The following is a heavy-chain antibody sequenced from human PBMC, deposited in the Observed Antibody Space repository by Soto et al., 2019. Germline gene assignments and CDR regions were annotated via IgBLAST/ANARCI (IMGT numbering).Heavy chain of an antibody. Sequence: ASVKVSCKASGYTFTGYYMHWVRQAPGQGLEWMGWINPNSGGTNYAQKFQGWVTMTRDTSISTAYMELSRLRSDDTAVYYCARERLNCSSTSRYVRSEHSNWFDPWGQGTLVTVSS. J-gene: IGHJ5*02. V-gene: IGHV1-2*04. CDR2: INPNSGGT. CDR3: ARERLNCSSTSRYVRSEHSNWFDP. D-gene: IGHD2-2*01. CDR1: GYTFTGYY.